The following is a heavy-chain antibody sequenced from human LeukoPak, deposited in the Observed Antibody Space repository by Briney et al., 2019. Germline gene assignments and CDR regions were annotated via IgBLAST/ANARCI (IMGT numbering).Heavy chain of an antibody. J-gene: IGHJ5*02. V-gene: IGHV3-11*06. Sequence: PGGSLRLSCAASGFTFSDYYMSWIRQAPGKGLEWVSYISSSSSYTNYADSVKGRFTISRDNAKNSPYLQMNSLRAEDTAVYYCARFGGYGSGSYSNWLDPWGQGTLVTVSS. CDR2: ISSSSSYT. CDR1: GFTFSDYY. CDR3: ARFGGYGSGSYSNWLDP. D-gene: IGHD3-10*01.